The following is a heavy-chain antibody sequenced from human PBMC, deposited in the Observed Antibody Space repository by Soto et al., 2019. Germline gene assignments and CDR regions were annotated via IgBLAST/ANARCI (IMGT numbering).Heavy chain of an antibody. J-gene: IGHJ5*02. CDR2: IYYSGST. Sequence: KPSETLSLTCTVSGGSISSGGYYWSWIRQHPGKGLEWIGYIYYSGSTYYNPSLKSRVTISVDTSKNQFSLKLSSVTAADTAVYYCARGRRGYSYGIFDPWGQGTLVTVYS. CDR3: ARGRRGYSYGIFDP. V-gene: IGHV4-31*03. CDR1: GGSISSGGYY. D-gene: IGHD5-18*01.